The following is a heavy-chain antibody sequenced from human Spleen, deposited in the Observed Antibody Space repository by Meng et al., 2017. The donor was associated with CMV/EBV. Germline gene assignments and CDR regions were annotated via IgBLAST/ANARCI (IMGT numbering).Heavy chain of an antibody. D-gene: IGHD1-26*01. J-gene: IGHJ4*02. V-gene: IGHV4-61*01. Sequence: SETLSLTCTVSGDSVSSTNYYWSWIRQPPGKRLEWIGFIYYDGSTNYNPSLKSRVTISLDTSRNQFSLNLSSVTAADTAIYYCARGEAFDRWGQGTLVTVSS. CDR3: ARGEAFDR. CDR1: GDSVSSTNYY. CDR2: IYYDGST.